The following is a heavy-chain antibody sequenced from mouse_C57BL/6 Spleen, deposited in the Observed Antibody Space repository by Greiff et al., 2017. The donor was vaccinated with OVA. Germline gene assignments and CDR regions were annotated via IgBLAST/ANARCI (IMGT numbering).Heavy chain of an antibody. J-gene: IGHJ4*01. V-gene: IGHV1-26*01. CDR3: ARLEAYYDYDGGGMDY. D-gene: IGHD2-4*01. CDR1: GYTFTDYY. Sequence: VQLQQSGPELVKPGASVKISCKASGYTFTDYYMNWVKQSHGKSLEWIGDINPNNGGTSYNQKFKGKATLTVDKSSSTAYMELRSLTSEDSAVYYCARLEAYYDYDGGGMDYWGQGTSVTVSS. CDR2: INPNNGGT.